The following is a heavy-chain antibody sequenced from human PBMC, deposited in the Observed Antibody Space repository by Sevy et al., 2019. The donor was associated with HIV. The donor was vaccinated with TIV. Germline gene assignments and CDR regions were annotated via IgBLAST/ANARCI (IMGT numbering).Heavy chain of an antibody. Sequence: GSLRLSCAASGFTFSANWMNWVRQAPGKGLEWVANIKADGGDKHYVDSVEGRFTISRDNAQNLLFLQMNSLGVGDTAGYCWAPETFGRFESWGQGTLVTVSS. CDR2: IKADGGDK. D-gene: IGHD3-16*01. CDR1: GFTFSANW. CDR3: APETFGRFES. J-gene: IGHJ4*02. V-gene: IGHV3-7*01.